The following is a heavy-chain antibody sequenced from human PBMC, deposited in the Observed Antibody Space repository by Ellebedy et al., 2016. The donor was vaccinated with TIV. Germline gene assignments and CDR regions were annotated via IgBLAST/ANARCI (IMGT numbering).Heavy chain of an antibody. J-gene: IGHJ6*02. CDR2: ISDDGEDK. V-gene: IGHV3-30*18. Sequence: GGSLRLXXAASRFMIRPYAIHWVRQAPGKGLEWVAVISDDGEDKYYAESVKGRFTISRDNYKIRVYLQMNSLRLEDTAVYYCAKVRSSDFYNNYDMDVWGQGTTVTVSS. CDR3: AKVRSSDFYNNYDMDV. D-gene: IGHD1-14*01. CDR1: RFMIRPYA.